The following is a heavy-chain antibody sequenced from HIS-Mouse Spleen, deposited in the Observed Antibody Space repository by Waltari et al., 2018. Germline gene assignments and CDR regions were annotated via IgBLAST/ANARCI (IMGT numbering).Heavy chain of an antibody. J-gene: IGHJ4*02. V-gene: IGHV3-30*18. CDR1: GFRFSGKG. CDR3: AKASSGWLDY. Sequence: QVQLVESGGGVVHPGRSLSLACAAAGFRFSGKGLHWVRQAPGKGLDWVAVISYDGSNKYYADSVKGRFTISRDNSKNTLYLQMNSLRAEDTAVYYCAKASSGWLDYWGQGTLVTVSS. D-gene: IGHD6-19*01. CDR2: ISYDGSNK.